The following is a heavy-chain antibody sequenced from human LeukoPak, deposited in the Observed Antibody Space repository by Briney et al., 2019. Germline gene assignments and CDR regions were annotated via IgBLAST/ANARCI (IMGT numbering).Heavy chain of an antibody. V-gene: IGHV3-33*01. D-gene: IGHD6-6*01. CDR2: IWYDGSNK. CDR3: ARDRKFSSSSGYFDY. CDR1: GFTFSSYG. Sequence: GGSLRLSCAAPGFTFSSYGMHWVRQAPGKGLEWVAVIWYDGSNKYYADSVKGRFTISRDNSKNTLYLQMNSLRAEDTAVYYCARDRKFSSSSGYFDYWGQGTLVTVSS. J-gene: IGHJ4*02.